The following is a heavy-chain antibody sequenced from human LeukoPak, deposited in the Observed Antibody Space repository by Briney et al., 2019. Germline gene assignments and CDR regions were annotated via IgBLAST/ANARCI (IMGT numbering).Heavy chain of an antibody. CDR3: ERVGAAAGLFGY. J-gene: IGHJ4*02. CDR2: IYSGGST. Sequence: GGSLRLSCAASGFTVISNYMSWVRQAPGKGLEWVSIIYSGGSTYYADSVKGRFTISRDNSKSTLYLQMNSLRAEDTAVYYCERVGAAAGLFGYWGQGTLGTV. CDR1: GFTVISNY. D-gene: IGHD6-13*01. V-gene: IGHV3-66*01.